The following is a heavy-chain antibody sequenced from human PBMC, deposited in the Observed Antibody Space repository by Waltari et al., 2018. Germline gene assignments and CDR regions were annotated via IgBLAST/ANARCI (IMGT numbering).Heavy chain of an antibody. V-gene: IGHV1-69*08. D-gene: IGHD5-18*01. J-gene: IGHJ4*02. Sequence: QVQLVQSGAEVKKPGSSVKVSCKASGCTFSSYTISWVRQAPGQGLEWMGRSIPILGIANYAQKFQGRVTITADKSTSTAYMELSSLRSEDTAVYYCARDGYTAMVESLDYWGQGTLVIVSS. CDR2: SIPILGIA. CDR1: GCTFSSYT. CDR3: ARDGYTAMVESLDY.